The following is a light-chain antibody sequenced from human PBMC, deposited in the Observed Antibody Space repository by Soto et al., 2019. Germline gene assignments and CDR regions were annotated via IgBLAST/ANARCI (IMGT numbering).Light chain of an antibody. V-gene: IGKV1-5*03. Sequence: DIQMTQSPSSLSASVGDRVTITCLASQTISSWLDWYQQKPGKAPKLLIYTASTLKSGVPSRFSGSGSGTEFTLTISSLQPEDFATYYCQHNYSYSGAFGQGSMVDIK. CDR1: QTISSW. CDR2: TAS. J-gene: IGKJ1*01. CDR3: QHNYSYSGA.